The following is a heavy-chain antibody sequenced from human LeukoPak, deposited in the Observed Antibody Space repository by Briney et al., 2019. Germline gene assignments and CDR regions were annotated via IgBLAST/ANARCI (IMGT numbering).Heavy chain of an antibody. CDR1: GLTFSDHA. D-gene: IGHD3-10*01. J-gene: IGHJ4*02. CDR3: AKAIWVAATSSWFCLDY. Sequence: GGSLRLSCAASGLTFSDHAMIWVRRAPGKGLEWVSGISASGGSAFYTDSVKGRFIIHRENSANTVYLQMNSLRPEDTAVYYCAKAIWVAATSSWFCLDYWGQGTLVTVSS. V-gene: IGHV3-23*01. CDR2: ISASGGSA.